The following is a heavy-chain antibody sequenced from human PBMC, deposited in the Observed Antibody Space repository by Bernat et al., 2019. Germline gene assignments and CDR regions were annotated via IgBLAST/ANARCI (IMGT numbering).Heavy chain of an antibody. D-gene: IGHD6-19*01. CDR3: SRRSSSGWYSDY. CDR2: IYYSGST. V-gene: IGHV4-39*01. Sequence: QQQLQESGPGLVKPSETLSLICTVSGGSISSRGYYWGWIRQPPGKGLEWIGSIYYSGSTYYNPSLKSRVTISVDTYKNQFSLKLTSVTAADTAVYYCSRRSSSGWYSDYWGQGTLVTVSS. J-gene: IGHJ4*02. CDR1: GGSISSRGYY.